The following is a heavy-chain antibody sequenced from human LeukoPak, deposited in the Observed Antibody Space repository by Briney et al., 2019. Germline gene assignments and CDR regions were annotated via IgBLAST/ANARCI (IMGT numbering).Heavy chain of an antibody. D-gene: IGHD3-10*01. Sequence: ASVKVSCKASGYTFTSYGISWVRQAPGQGLEWMGWISAYNGNTNYAQKLQGRVTMTRDTSISTAYMELSSLRSEDTAVYYCATDRGSGSYYGWFDPWGQGTLVTVSS. V-gene: IGHV1-18*01. CDR1: GYTFTSYG. CDR2: ISAYNGNT. CDR3: ATDRGSGSYYGWFDP. J-gene: IGHJ5*02.